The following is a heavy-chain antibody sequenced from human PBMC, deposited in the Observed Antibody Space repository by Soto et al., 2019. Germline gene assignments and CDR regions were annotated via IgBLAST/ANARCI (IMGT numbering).Heavy chain of an antibody. CDR3: ARGLEWSWSLDP. Sequence: VASVKVSCKASGYTFTSYDINWVRQATGQGLEWMGWMNPNSGNTGYAQKFQGRVTMTRNTSISTAYMELSSLRSEDTAMYYCARGLEWSWSLDPWGQGTLVTVSS. V-gene: IGHV1-8*01. J-gene: IGHJ5*02. CDR1: GYTFTSYD. CDR2: MNPNSGNT. D-gene: IGHD3-3*01.